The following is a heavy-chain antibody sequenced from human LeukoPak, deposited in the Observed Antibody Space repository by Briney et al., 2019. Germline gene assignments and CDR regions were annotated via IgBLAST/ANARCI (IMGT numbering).Heavy chain of an antibody. J-gene: IGHJ4*02. CDR1: GFTFSSYS. CDR3: AKAIVGATTGDY. CDR2: ISYDGSNK. Sequence: GGSLRLSCAASGFTFSSYSMHWGRQAPGKGLEWVAVISYDGSNKYYADSVKGRFTISRDNSKNTLYLQMNSLRDEDTAVYYCAKAIVGATTGDYWGQGTLVTVSS. D-gene: IGHD1-26*01. V-gene: IGHV3-30*18.